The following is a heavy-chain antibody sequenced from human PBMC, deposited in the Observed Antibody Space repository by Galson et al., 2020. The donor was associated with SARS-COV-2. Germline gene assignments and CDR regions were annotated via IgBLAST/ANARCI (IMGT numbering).Heavy chain of an antibody. J-gene: IGHJ5*02. CDR1: DYSIKDGYY. CDR3: ARDLGLAALTPWFDP. V-gene: IGHV4-38-2*02. CDR2: IYHSEST. Sequence: SATLSLTCSVSDYSIKDGYYWGWIRQSPGKGLEWIGTIYHSESTYYNPSLKSRATVSVDTSKNQFFLRLSSVTAADTAIYYCARDLGLAALTPWFDPWGQGTLVTVSS. D-gene: IGHD6-13*01.